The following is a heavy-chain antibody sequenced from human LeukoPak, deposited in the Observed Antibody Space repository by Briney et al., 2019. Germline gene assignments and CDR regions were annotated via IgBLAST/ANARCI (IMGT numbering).Heavy chain of an antibody. Sequence: SSETLSLTCTVSGGPISSSSYYWGWIRQPPGKGLEWIGSIYYSGSTYYNPSLKSRVTISPDKSKNQFSLTLTSVTAADTAVYFCARAPLSGTYYTDAFDIWGQGTMVTVSS. V-gene: IGHV4-39*07. CDR3: ARAPLSGTYYTDAFDI. D-gene: IGHD1-26*01. CDR1: GGPISSSSYY. J-gene: IGHJ3*02. CDR2: IYYSGST.